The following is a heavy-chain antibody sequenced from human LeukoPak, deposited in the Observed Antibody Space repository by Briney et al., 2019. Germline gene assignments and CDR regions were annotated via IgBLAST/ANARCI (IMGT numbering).Heavy chain of an antibody. CDR1: GFTVSSKD. CDR3: ASLYSYGMDV. CDR2: LYSGGRT. Sequence: PGGSLRLSCAASGFTVSSKDMNWVRQAPGEGLEWVSVLYSGGRTYYADSVKGRFTISRDDSKNTLYLQMNSLRAEDTAVYYCASLYSYGMDVWGQGTTVTVSS. D-gene: IGHD2-2*02. J-gene: IGHJ6*02. V-gene: IGHV3-53*01.